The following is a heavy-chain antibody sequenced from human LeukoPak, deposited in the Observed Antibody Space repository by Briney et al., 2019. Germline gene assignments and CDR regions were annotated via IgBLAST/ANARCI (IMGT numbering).Heavy chain of an antibody. CDR1: GFTFSRHN. Sequence: GGSLRLSCAASGFTFSRHNMNWVRQAPGKGLEWVSYISSSAATIYYADSVKGRFTISRDNAMNTLYLQMNSLGAEDTAVYYCARVGQGEWFFDLWGRGTLVTVSS. D-gene: IGHD1-26*01. J-gene: IGHJ2*01. CDR3: ARVGQGEWFFDL. CDR2: ISSSAATI. V-gene: IGHV3-48*04.